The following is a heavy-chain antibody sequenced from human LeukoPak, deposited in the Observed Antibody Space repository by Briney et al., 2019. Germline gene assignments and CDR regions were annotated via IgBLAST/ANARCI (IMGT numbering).Heavy chain of an antibody. J-gene: IGHJ4*02. V-gene: IGHV3-53*01. Sequence: GGSLRLSCAASGFTVSSNYMSWVRQAPGKGLEWASVIYSGGSTYYADSVKGRFTISRDNSKNTLYLQMNSLRAEDTAVYYCARIYGSSSSFLDYWGQGTLVTVSS. CDR2: IYSGGST. CDR3: ARIYGSSSSFLDY. CDR1: GFTVSSNY. D-gene: IGHD2-2*01.